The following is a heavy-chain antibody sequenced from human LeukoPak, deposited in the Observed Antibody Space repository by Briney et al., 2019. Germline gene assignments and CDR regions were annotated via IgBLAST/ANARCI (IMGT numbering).Heavy chain of an antibody. CDR1: GGSISSSSYY. CDR2: IYYSGST. Sequence: PSETLSLTCTVSGGSISSSSYYWGWIRQPPGKGLEWIGSIYYSGSTYYNPSLKSRVTISVDTSKNQFSLKLSSVTAADTAVYYCVAGDTAMDQSGAFDIWGQGTMVTVSS. V-gene: IGHV4-39*07. J-gene: IGHJ3*02. CDR3: VAGDTAMDQSGAFDI. D-gene: IGHD5-18*01.